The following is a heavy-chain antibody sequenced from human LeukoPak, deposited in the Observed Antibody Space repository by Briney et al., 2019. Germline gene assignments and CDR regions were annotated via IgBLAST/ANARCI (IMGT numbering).Heavy chain of an antibody. CDR2: INANSGGT. J-gene: IGHJ4*02. CDR1: GYTFIGYY. CDR3: AREGGSTSLFDY. D-gene: IGHD2-2*01. Sequence: SVKETCKASGYTFIGYYMHWVRQPTGQEREWMGWINANSGGTNYAQKFQGRVTMTRDTSISTAYMELSRLRSDDTAVYYCAREGGSTSLFDYWGQGTLVTVSS. V-gene: IGHV1-2*02.